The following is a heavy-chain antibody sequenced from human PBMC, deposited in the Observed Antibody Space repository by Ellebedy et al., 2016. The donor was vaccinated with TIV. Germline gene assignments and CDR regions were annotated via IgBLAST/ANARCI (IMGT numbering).Heavy chain of an antibody. J-gene: IGHJ4*02. CDR2: ISYDGSKK. CDR1: GITFSSHG. D-gene: IGHD1-26*01. CDR3: ARVGAASITYYFDS. Sequence: GESLKISXAASGITFSSHGMHWVRQAPGKGLEWVAVISYDGSKKSYADSVKDRFTISRDNSKNTVYLQMNSLRADDTAVYYCARVGAASITYYFDSWGQGTLVTVSS. V-gene: IGHV3-33*05.